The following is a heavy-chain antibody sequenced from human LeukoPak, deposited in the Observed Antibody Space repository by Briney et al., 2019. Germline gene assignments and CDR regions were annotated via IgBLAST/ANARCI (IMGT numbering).Heavy chain of an antibody. D-gene: IGHD2-15*01. J-gene: IGHJ1*01. V-gene: IGHV1-2*02. CDR2: LNPNSGGT. CDR3: ARGGGGSLEYFHH. CDR1: GYTFTGYY. Sequence: ASVKVSCKASGYTFTGYYMHWVRQAPGQGLEWMGWLNPNSGGTNYAQNFQGRVTMTGDTSINTASMELSRLRSDDTAVYYCARGGGGSLEYFHHWGQGTLDTVSS.